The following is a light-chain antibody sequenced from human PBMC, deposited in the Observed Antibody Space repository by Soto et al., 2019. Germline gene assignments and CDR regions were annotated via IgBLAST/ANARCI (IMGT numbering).Light chain of an antibody. Sequence: DIPMTHSPSNLSPSFIDRATMXTRSSQTISDWLAWHQQKPGKAPKLLIYKASSLESGVPSRFSGSGSGTEFTLTISSLQPDDFATYYCLQYETYWTFGQGTKVDIK. CDR2: KAS. CDR1: QTISDW. CDR3: LQYETYWT. V-gene: IGKV1-5*03. J-gene: IGKJ1*01.